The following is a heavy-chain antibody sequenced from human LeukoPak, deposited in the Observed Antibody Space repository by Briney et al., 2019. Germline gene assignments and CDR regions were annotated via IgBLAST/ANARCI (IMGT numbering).Heavy chain of an antibody. Sequence: SETLSLTCTVSGGSISSYYWSWIRQPAGKGLEWIGHIYTSGSTNYNPSLKSRVTLSVHTSKNQFSLNLNSVTAADTAVYYCARDRPNYDFWSGYSYYYYYMDVWGKGTTVTVSS. J-gene: IGHJ6*03. D-gene: IGHD3-3*01. V-gene: IGHV4-4*07. CDR3: ARDRPNYDFWSGYSYYYYYMDV. CDR1: GGSISSYY. CDR2: IYTSGST.